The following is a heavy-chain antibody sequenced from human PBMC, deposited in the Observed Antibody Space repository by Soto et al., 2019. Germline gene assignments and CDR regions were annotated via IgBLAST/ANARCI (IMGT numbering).Heavy chain of an antibody. CDR2: IYWDDDK. V-gene: IGHV2-5*02. CDR3: AHRAKVVPAALGYNWFDP. J-gene: IGHJ5*02. CDR1: GFSLSTSGVG. D-gene: IGHD2-2*01. Sequence: QITLKESGPTLVKPTQTLTLTCTFSGFSLSTSGVGVGWIRQPPGKALEWLALIYWDDDKPYSPSLKSRRTNPKDTSKNQVALTMTNMDPVDTATYYCAHRAKVVPAALGYNWFDPWGQGTLVTV.